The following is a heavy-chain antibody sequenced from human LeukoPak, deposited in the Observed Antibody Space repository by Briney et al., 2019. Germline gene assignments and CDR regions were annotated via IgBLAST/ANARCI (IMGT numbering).Heavy chain of an antibody. J-gene: IGHJ4*02. CDR1: GYNFIANS. CDR3: ARGSGNYFPFDYFPFDY. CDR2: INPYDGAT. V-gene: IGHV1-2*02. Sequence: ASVKVSCKASGYNFIANSIHWVRQAPGQGPEWMGWINPYDGATNYVQKFQGRVTMTRDTSITTAFMEVSGLRSDDTAVYYCARGSGNYFPFDYFPFDYWGQGSLVTVSS. D-gene: IGHD1-26*01.